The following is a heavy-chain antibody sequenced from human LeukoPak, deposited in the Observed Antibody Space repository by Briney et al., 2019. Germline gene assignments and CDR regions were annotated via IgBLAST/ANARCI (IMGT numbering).Heavy chain of an antibody. D-gene: IGHD5-18*01. Sequence: SETLSLTCSVSGGSISSYYWNWIRQTPGKGLEWIGYIYYSGRTNYNPSLRSRVTISVDTSKNQFSLTLSSVTTADTAVYYCARGQKYRNGYTVTELGSGYFAYWGQGTLVTVSS. CDR2: IYYSGRT. CDR3: ARGQKYRNGYTVTELGSGYFAY. J-gene: IGHJ4*02. V-gene: IGHV4-59*01. CDR1: GGSISSYY.